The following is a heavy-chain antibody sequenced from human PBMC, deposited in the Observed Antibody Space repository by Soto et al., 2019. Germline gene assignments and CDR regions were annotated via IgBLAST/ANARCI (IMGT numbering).Heavy chain of an antibody. CDR3: ARGQRFSDSFDP. Sequence: SETLSLTCTVSGGAISGYYWTWIRQSAGKGLEWIGRIYSSGGTKYNPSLQSRVTMSLDTSKNQFSLRLSSVTAADTAVYYCARGQRFSDSFDPWGQGTLVTV. CDR2: IYSSGGT. V-gene: IGHV4-4*07. J-gene: IGHJ5*02. D-gene: IGHD3-3*01. CDR1: GGAISGYY.